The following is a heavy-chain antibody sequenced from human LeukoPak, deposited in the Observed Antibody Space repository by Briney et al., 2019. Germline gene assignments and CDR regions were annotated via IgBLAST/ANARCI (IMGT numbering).Heavy chain of an antibody. CDR3: ARDWIQLSFDY. V-gene: IGHV3-48*01. D-gene: IGHD5-18*01. CDR1: GFTFSSYS. J-gene: IGHJ4*02. Sequence: GSLRLSCAASGFTFSSYSMNWVRQAPGKGLEWVSYISSSSSTIYYADSVKGRFTISRDNAKNSLYLQMNSLRAEDTAVYYCARDWIQLSFDYWGQGTLVTVSS. CDR2: ISSSSSTI.